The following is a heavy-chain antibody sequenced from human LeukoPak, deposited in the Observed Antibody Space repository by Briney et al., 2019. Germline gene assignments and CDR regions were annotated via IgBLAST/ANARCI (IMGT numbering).Heavy chain of an antibody. CDR2: IKQDGGEK. CDR1: GFTFSTYW. D-gene: IGHD4-17*01. J-gene: IGHJ5*02. Sequence: GGSLRLSCAASGFTFSTYWMTWVRQAPGKGLEWVANIKQDGGEKYYVDSVKGRFTISRDNAKNSLYLQMNSLRADDTAVYYCARRAGYYVDYDWFDPWGQGTLVTVSS. CDR3: ARRAGYYVDYDWFDP. V-gene: IGHV3-7*01.